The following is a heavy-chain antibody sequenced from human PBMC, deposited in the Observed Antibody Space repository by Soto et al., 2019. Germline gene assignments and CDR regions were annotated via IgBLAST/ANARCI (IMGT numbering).Heavy chain of an antibody. D-gene: IGHD3-3*01. Sequence: GESLKISCKGSGYSFTSYWIGWVRQMPGKGLEWMGIIYPGDSDTRYSPSFQGQVTISADKSISTAYLQWSSLKASDTAMYYCARHDQGTIFGVVPRYYYYGMDVWGQGTTVTVSS. CDR1: GYSFTSYW. J-gene: IGHJ6*02. V-gene: IGHV5-51*01. CDR2: IYPGDSDT. CDR3: ARHDQGTIFGVVPRYYYYGMDV.